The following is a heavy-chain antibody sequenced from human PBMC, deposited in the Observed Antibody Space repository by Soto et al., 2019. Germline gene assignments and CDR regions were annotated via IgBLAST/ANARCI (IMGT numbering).Heavy chain of an antibody. CDR1: GFTFSSYG. CDR3: AKGGYYYGSGSPYYGMDV. Sequence: GGSLRLSCAASGFTFSSYGMHWVRQAPGKGLEWVAVISYDGSNKYYADSVKGRFTISRDSSKNTLYLEMNSLRPEDTAVYYCAKGGYYYGSGSPYYGMDVWGQGTTVTVSS. J-gene: IGHJ6*02. CDR2: ISYDGSNK. D-gene: IGHD3-10*01. V-gene: IGHV3-30*18.